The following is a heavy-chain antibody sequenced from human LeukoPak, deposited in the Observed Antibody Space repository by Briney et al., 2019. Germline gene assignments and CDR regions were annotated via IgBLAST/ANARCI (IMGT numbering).Heavy chain of an antibody. CDR3: ARGGSRRDGYVDY. D-gene: IGHD5-24*01. CDR2: IWYDGSNK. V-gene: IGHV3-33*01. Sequence: GGSLRLSCAASGFTFSSYGMHWVRQAPGKGLEWVAVIWYDGSNKYYADSVKGRFTISRDNSKNTLYLQMNSLRAEDTAVYYCARGGSRRDGYVDYWGQGTLVTVPS. CDR1: GFTFSSYG. J-gene: IGHJ4*02.